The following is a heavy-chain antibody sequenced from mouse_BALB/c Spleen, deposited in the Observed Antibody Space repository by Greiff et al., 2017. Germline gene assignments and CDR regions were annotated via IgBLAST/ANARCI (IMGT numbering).Heavy chain of an antibody. CDR1: GFTFSDYG. D-gene: IGHD1-2*01. CDR3: ARFFYGSFDY. J-gene: IGHJ2*01. CDR2: ISNLAYSI. V-gene: IGHV5-15*02. Sequence: EVKLVESGGGLVQPGGSRKLSCAASGFTFSDYGMAWVRQAPGKGPEWVAFISNLAYSIYYADTVTGRFTISRENAKNTLYLEMSSLRSEDTAMYYCARFFYGSFDYWGQGTTLTVSS.